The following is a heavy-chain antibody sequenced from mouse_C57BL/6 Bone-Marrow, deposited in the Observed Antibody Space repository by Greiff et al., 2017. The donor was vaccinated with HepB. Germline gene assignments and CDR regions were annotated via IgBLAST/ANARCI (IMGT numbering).Heavy chain of an antibody. J-gene: IGHJ3*01. CDR2: IYPGGGYT. V-gene: IGHV1-63*01. CDR3: ARGGLRQGSWFAD. D-gene: IGHD2-2*01. Sequence: QVQLQQSGAELVRPGTSVKMSCKASGYTFTNYWIGWAKQRPGHGLEWIGDIYPGGGYTNYNEKFKGKATLTADKSSSTSYMQFSSLTSEDSAIYYCARGGLRQGSWFADWGQVTLVTVSA. CDR1: GYTFTNYW.